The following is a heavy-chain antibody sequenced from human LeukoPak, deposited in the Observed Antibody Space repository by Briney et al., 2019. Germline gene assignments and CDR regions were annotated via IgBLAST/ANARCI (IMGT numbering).Heavy chain of an antibody. CDR2: IYYSGST. J-gene: IGHJ4*02. D-gene: IGHD3-10*01. Sequence: SETLSLTCTVSGGSISSGGYYWSWIRQHPGKGLEWIGYIYYSGSTYYNPSLKSRVTISVDTSKNQFSLKLSSVTAADTAVYYCARDNGSGFDYWGQGTLVTVSS. CDR3: ARDNGSGFDY. V-gene: IGHV4-31*03. CDR1: GGSISSGGYY.